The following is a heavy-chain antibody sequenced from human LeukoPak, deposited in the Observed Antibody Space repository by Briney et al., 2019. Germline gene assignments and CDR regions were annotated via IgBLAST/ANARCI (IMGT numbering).Heavy chain of an antibody. CDR1: GGTFSSYA. D-gene: IGHD3-3*01. CDR3: ALDFWSGCFTGSPGFSVNWFDP. J-gene: IGHJ5*02. Sequence: SVKVSCKASGGTFSSYAISWVRQAPGQGLEWMGGIIPIFGTANYAQKFQGRVTITADESTSTAYMELSSLRSEDTAVYYCALDFWSGCFTGSPGFSVNWFDPWGQGTLVTVSS. V-gene: IGHV1-69*13. CDR2: IIPIFGTA.